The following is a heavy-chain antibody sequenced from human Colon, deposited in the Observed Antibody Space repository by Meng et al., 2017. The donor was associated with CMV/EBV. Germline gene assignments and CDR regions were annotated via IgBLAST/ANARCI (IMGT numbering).Heavy chain of an antibody. V-gene: IGHV4-4*02. CDR3: ARASEGRRGVHP. Sequence: AVSGDSISCASWCTWDGQPPRKGLEWIGKICHTRSTNCNATLKVQVTISVDKSDNRFSMKLSSVADADTTVYYCARASEGRRGVHPWGQGTLVTVSS. CDR1: GDSISCASW. J-gene: IGHJ5*02. CDR2: ICHTRST. D-gene: IGHD1-14*01.